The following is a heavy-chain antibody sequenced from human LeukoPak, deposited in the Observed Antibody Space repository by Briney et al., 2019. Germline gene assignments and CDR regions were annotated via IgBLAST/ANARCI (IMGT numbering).Heavy chain of an antibody. CDR2: INTNTGNP. V-gene: IGHV7-4-1*02. Sequence: ASVKVSCKASGYTFSSYAMNWVRQAPGQGLEWMGWINTNTGNPTYAQGFTGRFVFSLDTSVSTAYLQISSLKAEDTAVYYCARKAPFRYYYYMDVWGKGTTVTVSS. J-gene: IGHJ6*03. CDR3: ARKAPFRYYYYMDV. CDR1: GYTFSSYA.